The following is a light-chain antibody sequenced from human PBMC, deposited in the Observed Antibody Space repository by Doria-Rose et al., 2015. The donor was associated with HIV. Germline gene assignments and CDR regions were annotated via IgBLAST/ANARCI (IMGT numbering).Light chain of an antibody. J-gene: IGKJ1*01. CDR1: QSFSSTY. V-gene: IGKV3-20*01. Sequence: TQSPGTLSLSPGGRATLSCRASQSFSSTYLAWYQQKPGQAPSLLIYDGSTRATGIPDRFSASGSGTDFTLTINRLEPEDFALYYCHQYGTSWTFGRGTKVE. CDR3: HQYGTSWT. CDR2: DGS.